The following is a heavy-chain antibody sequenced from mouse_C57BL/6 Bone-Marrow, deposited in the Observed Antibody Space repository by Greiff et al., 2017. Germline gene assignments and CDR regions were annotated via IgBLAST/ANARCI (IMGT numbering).Heavy chain of an antibody. V-gene: IGHV1-54*01. Sequence: QVQLQQSGAELVRPGTSVKVSCKASGYAFTNYLIEWVKQRPGQGLEWIGVINPGSGGTNYNEKFKGKATLTADKSSSTAYMQLSSLTSEDSAVYCCASFDYVWYFDVWGTGTTVTVSS. J-gene: IGHJ1*03. CDR2: INPGSGGT. CDR3: ASFDYVWYFDV. D-gene: IGHD2-4*01. CDR1: GYAFTNYL.